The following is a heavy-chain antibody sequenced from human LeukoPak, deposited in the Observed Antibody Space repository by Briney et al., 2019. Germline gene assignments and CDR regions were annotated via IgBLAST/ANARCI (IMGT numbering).Heavy chain of an antibody. V-gene: IGHV3-30*03. J-gene: IGHJ4*02. CDR2: ISNDGSRK. CDR3: ARDRAWNYFDY. Sequence: PGGSLRLSCAPSEFTFSRHGMHWVRQAPGKGLEWVAIISNDGSRKYYAHSVEGRFTISRDNSKNTLYLQMDSLRAEVTAVYYCARDRAWNYFDYWGQGTLVTVSS. CDR1: EFTFSRHG. D-gene: IGHD3-3*01.